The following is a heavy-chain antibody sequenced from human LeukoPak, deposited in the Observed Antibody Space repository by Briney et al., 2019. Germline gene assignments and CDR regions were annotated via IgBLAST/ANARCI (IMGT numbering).Heavy chain of an antibody. CDR2: IYYSGST. CDR1: GGSIRSYY. V-gene: IGHV4-59*01. Sequence: SETLSLTCTVSGGSIRSYYWSWIRQPPGKGLEWIAYIYYSGSTNYNPSPKSRVTISVDTSKNQFSLKVTSVTAADTAVYYCARVYYSNSYDYWYFDLWGRGTLVTVSS. D-gene: IGHD6-13*01. J-gene: IGHJ2*01. CDR3: ARVYYSNSYDYWYFDL.